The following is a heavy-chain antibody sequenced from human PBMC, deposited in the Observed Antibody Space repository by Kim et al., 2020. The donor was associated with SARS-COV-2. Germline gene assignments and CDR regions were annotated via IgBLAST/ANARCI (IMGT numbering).Heavy chain of an antibody. D-gene: IGHD2-2*02. CDR3: AKGKGYCSSTSCYSWFDP. J-gene: IGHJ5*02. Sequence: KGRFTISRDNSKNTLYLQMNSPRAEDTAVYYCAKGKGYCSSTSCYSWFDPWGQGTLVTVSS. V-gene: IGHV3-30*02.